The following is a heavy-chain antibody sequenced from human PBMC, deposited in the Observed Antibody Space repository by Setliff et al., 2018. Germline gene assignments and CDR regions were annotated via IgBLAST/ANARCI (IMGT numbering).Heavy chain of an antibody. D-gene: IGHD2-21*02. V-gene: IGHV4-4*07. CDR3: AGATGVTYTWYFEH. CDR1: GGSINNYY. Sequence: PSETLSLTCTISGGSINNYYWNWIRQSADKGLEWIGRIHSSGTTNYNPSLKSRATISIDKSKNHFSLRVTSVTAADTAVYFCAGATGVTYTWYFEHWGQGSLVTVSS. J-gene: IGHJ1*01. CDR2: IHSSGTT.